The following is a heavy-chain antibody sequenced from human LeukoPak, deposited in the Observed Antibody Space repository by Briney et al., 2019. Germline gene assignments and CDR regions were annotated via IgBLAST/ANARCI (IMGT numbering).Heavy chain of an antibody. CDR3: ARDGGEAPTYYDFWSGYYDYYYYGMDV. Sequence: PGGSLRLSCAASGFIFSDYAMNWVRQAPGKGLEWISYIGRTSAPTYYADSVKGRFTISRDNAKNSLYLQMNSLRAEDTAVYYCARDGGEAPTYYDFWSGYYDYYYYGMDVWGQGTTVTVSS. D-gene: IGHD3-3*01. V-gene: IGHV3-48*04. J-gene: IGHJ6*02. CDR2: IGRTSAPT. CDR1: GFIFSDYA.